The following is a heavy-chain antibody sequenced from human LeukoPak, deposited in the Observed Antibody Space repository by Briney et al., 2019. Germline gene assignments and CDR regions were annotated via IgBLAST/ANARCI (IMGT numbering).Heavy chain of an antibody. V-gene: IGHV4-38-2*02. CDR2: IYHSGST. CDR1: GYSISSGYY. J-gene: IGHJ4*02. CDR3: ARVGSGWEGFDY. D-gene: IGHD6-19*01. Sequence: PSETLSLTCTVSGYSISSGYYWGWIRQPPGKGLEWIGSIYHSGSTYYNPSLKSRVTISVDTSKNQFSLKLSSVSAADTAVYYCARVGSGWEGFDYRGQGTLVTVSS.